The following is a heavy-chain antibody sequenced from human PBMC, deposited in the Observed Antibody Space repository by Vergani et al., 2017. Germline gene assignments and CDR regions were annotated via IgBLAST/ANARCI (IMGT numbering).Heavy chain of an antibody. CDR1: GYTFTSYY. V-gene: IGHV1-46*01. CDR3: AREGETYYYDSSGYPFDY. D-gene: IGHD3-22*01. CDR2: INPSGGST. Sequence: QVQLVQSGAEVKKPGASVKVSCKASGYTFTSYYMHWVRQAPGQGLEWMGIINPSGGSTSYAQKFQGRVTMTRDTSTSTVYMELSSLRSEDTAVYYCAREGETYYYDSSGYPFDYWGQGTLVTVSS. J-gene: IGHJ4*02.